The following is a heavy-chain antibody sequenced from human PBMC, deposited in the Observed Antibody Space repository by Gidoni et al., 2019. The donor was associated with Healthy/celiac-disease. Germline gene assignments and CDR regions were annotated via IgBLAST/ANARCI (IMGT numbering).Heavy chain of an antibody. V-gene: IGHV3-7*03. CDR1: GFTFSSYW. CDR3: ARDRGGLNWRPDDAFDI. J-gene: IGHJ3*02. Sequence: EVQLVASGGGLVQPGGSLRLSCAASGFTFSSYWMSWVRQAPGQGLEWVANRKQEGSEKYYVDAVKGRFNITRDNAKNSLYLQMNSLRAEDTAVYYCARDRGGLNWRPDDAFDIWGQGTMVTVSS. D-gene: IGHD1-20*01. CDR2: RKQEGSEK.